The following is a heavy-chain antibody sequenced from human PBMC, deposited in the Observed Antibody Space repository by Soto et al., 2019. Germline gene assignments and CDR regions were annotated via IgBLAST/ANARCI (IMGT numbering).Heavy chain of an antibody. V-gene: IGHV3-74*01. CDR2: ISSDASST. J-gene: IGHJ1*01. Sequence: EVQLVESGGGLVQPGGSLRLSCAASGFTFGSYWMHWVGKPQGKGLLWVSSISSDASSTSYADPVKGRFTISRDNAKNTVFLQMNSVRAEDTAVYYCARLPNKSPQNWGQGTLVIVSP. CDR3: ARLPNKSPQN. CDR1: GFTFGSYW.